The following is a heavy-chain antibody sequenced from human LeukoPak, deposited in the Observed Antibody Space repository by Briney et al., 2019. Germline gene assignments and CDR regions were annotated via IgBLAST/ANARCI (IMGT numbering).Heavy chain of an antibody. CDR2: INPNSGGT. J-gene: IGHJ4*02. Sequence: ASVKVSCKASGYTFTGYYMHWVRQAPGQGLEWMGWINPNSGGTNYAKKCHGRDTMTRDTSISTAYMELSRLISDDTAVYYCARSDSSGYLDYWGQGTLVTVSS. V-gene: IGHV1-2*02. CDR3: ARSDSSGYLDY. D-gene: IGHD3-22*01. CDR1: GYTFTGYY.